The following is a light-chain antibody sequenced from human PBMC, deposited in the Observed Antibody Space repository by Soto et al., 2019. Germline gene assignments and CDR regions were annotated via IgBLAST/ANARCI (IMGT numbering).Light chain of an antibody. CDR1: QSVSNY. Sequence: EIVLTQSPATLSLSPGETATLSCRASQSVSNYLAWYQHKPGQAPRLLIYGASNRATGVSARISGSGSGRDFSLTINSLEPEDSAVYYCHQRTNWPSITFGQGTLLEI. CDR2: GAS. CDR3: HQRTNWPSIT. V-gene: IGKV3-11*02. J-gene: IGKJ5*01.